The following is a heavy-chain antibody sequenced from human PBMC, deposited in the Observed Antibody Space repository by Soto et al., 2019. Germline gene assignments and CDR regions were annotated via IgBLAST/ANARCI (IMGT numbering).Heavy chain of an antibody. CDR1: CYTLSHPG. V-gene: IGHV1-18*01. CDR2: IRVNNGDT. CDR3: ARDLGFSDFDVQY. D-gene: IGHD2-21*02. J-gene: IGHJ4*02. Sequence: ASMKGSLQGPCYTLSHPGFSWGRPAPGQGLEWVGWIRVNNGDTHYAQKLQGRVTMTTDTSTSTAFMELRSLRADDTAVYYCARDLGFSDFDVQYWVRGTLVTVSS.